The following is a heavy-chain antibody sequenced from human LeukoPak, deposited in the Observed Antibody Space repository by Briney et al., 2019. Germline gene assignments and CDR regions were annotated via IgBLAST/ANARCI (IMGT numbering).Heavy chain of an antibody. J-gene: IGHJ1*01. V-gene: IGHV4-61*08. Sequence: SETLSLTCTVSGGSISSGDYYWSWIRQPPGKGLEWIGYIYYSGSTNYNPSLKSRVTISVDTSKNQFSLKLSSVTAADTAVYYCARHGCSSTSCPFQHWGQGTLVTVSS. CDR1: GGSISSGDYY. CDR2: IYYSGST. CDR3: ARHGCSSTSCPFQH. D-gene: IGHD2-2*01.